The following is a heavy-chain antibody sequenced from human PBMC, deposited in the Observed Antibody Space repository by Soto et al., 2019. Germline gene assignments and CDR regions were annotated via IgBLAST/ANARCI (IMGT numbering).Heavy chain of an antibody. J-gene: IGHJ5*02. D-gene: IGHD2-15*01. V-gene: IGHV3-11*06. CDR2: ISPGSRYP. Sequence: GGSLRLCCAGPGFTFGDSYLSWIRQAPGKGLEWLSYISPGSRYPAYADSVKGRFTISRDNAKRSLYLQMMSLTAEDTAIYYCVRGGGGGLFDPWGQGTMVTVSS. CDR3: VRGGGGGLFDP. CDR1: GFTFGDSY.